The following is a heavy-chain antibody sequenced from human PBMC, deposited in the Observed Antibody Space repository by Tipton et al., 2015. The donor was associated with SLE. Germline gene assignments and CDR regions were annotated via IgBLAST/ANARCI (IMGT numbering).Heavy chain of an antibody. J-gene: IGHJ4*02. CDR3: ARSGDGIFGVVRGYYFDY. V-gene: IGHV4-34*01. Sequence: TLSLTCAVYGGSFSGYYWSWIRQPPGKGLEWIGEINHSGSTNYNPSLKSRVTISVDTSKNQFSLKLSSVTAADTAVYYCARSGDGIFGVVRGYYFDYWGQGTLVTVSS. CDR1: GGSFSGYY. D-gene: IGHD3-3*01. CDR2: INHSGST.